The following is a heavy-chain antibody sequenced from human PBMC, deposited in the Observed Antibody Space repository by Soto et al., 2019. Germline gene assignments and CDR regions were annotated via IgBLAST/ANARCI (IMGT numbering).Heavy chain of an antibody. Sequence: EVQLVESGGGLVQPGRSLRLCYEASRFRFDDYAMHWVRQAPGKGLEWVSGISWNSGSIDYADSVKGRFTISRDNAKNSLYLQMNSLRGEDTALYSCARPYSNSWPYYGLDVWGQGTTVTVSS. CDR2: ISWNSGSI. D-gene: IGHD6-13*01. CDR1: RFRFDDYA. CDR3: ARPYSNSWPYYGLDV. J-gene: IGHJ6*02. V-gene: IGHV3-9*01.